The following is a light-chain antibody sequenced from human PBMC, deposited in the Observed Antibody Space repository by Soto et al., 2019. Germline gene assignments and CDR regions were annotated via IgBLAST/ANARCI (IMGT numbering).Light chain of an antibody. J-gene: IGKJ1*01. V-gene: IGKV3-15*01. Sequence: EIVVTQSPATLSVSPGERATLSCRASQSVFSNLAWYQQKPGQPPRLLIYGASTRATGIPGRFSGSGSGTEFTLTISSLQSEDFAVYYCHQYNDWPPWTFGKGTKVE. CDR1: QSVFSN. CDR3: HQYNDWPPWT. CDR2: GAS.